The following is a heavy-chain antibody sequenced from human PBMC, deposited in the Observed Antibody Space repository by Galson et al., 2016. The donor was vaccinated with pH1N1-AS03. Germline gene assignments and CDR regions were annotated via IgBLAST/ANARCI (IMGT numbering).Heavy chain of an antibody. V-gene: IGHV4-59*08. CDR3: GRHLRNSYSMDV. CDR2: IYYTGDI. D-gene: IGHD2-21*01. J-gene: IGHJ6*02. Sequence: TLSLTCTVSGGSINSYYWTWIRQPPGKGLKWIGQIYYTGDIIYTPSLRSRVTISVDTSKNQLSLSLSSVTAADTAVYYCGRHLRNSYSMDVWGQGTTVTVSS. CDR1: GGSINSYY.